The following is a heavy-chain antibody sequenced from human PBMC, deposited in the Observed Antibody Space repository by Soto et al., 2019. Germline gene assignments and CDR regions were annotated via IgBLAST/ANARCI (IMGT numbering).Heavy chain of an antibody. CDR2: IYNIGST. V-gene: IGHV4-4*08. Sequence: SETLSLTCTVSGGSISSYYWSWLRQPPWKGLEWIGYIYNIGSTNYNPSLRSRVTMSIDTSQDQFSLKLSSVTAADTAVYYCAREREYYGSGSANWFDPWGQGTLVTVSS. CDR3: AREREYYGSGSANWFDP. D-gene: IGHD3-10*01. CDR1: GGSISSYY. J-gene: IGHJ5*02.